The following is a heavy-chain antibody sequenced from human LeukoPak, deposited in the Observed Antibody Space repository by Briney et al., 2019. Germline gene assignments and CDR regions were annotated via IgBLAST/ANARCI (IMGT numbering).Heavy chain of an antibody. CDR1: GYTLTELS. J-gene: IGHJ3*02. V-gene: IGHV1-24*01. Sequence: ASVTVSCKVSGYTLTELSMHWVRQAPGKGLEWMGGFDPEDGETIYAQTFQGRVTMTEDTSTDTAYMELSSLRSEDTAVYYCATTITIFGVVIPPNAFDIWGQGTMVTVSS. CDR3: ATTITIFGVVIPPNAFDI. CDR2: FDPEDGET. D-gene: IGHD3-3*01.